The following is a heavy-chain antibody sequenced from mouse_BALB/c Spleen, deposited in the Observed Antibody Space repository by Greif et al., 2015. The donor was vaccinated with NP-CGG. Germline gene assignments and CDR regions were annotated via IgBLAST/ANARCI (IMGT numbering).Heavy chain of an antibody. J-gene: IGHJ4*01. V-gene: IGHV5-17*02. D-gene: IGHD2-4*01. Sequence: DVMLVESGGGLVQPGGSRKLSCAASGFTFSSFGMHWVRQAPEKGLEWVAYISSGSSTIYYADTVKGRFTISRDNPKNTLFLQMTSLRSEDTAMYYCARNDYGAMDYWGQGTSVTVSS. CDR2: ISSGSSTI. CDR3: ARNDYGAMDY. CDR1: GFTFSSFG.